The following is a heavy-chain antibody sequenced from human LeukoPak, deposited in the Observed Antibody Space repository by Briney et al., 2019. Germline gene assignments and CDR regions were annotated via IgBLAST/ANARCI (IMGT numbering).Heavy chain of an antibody. Sequence: GGSLRLSCAASGFTFSTYGMTWVRQAPGKGLEWVSGMSDSGTNTYYADSVKGRFTISRDNSKNTLYLQMNSLRAEDTAVYYCAKGGAVSSKSITMVRGTRRYYYYMDVWGKGTTVTISS. CDR3: AKGGAVSSKSITMVRGTRRYYYYMDV. D-gene: IGHD3-10*01. CDR2: MSDSGTNT. J-gene: IGHJ6*03. CDR1: GFTFSTYG. V-gene: IGHV3-23*01.